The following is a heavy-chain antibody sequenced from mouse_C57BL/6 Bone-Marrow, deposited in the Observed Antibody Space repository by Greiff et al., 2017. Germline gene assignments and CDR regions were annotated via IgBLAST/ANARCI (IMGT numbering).Heavy chain of an antibody. V-gene: IGHV5-6*01. CDR1: GFTFSSYG. CDR2: ISSGGSYT. CDR3: ARQDSNFVYYFDY. Sequence: EVQRVESGGDLVKPGGSLKLSCAASGFTFSSYGMSWVRQTPDKRLEWVATISSGGSYTYYPDSVKGRFTISRDNAKNTLYLQMSSLKSEDTAMYYCARQDSNFVYYFDYWGQGTTLTVSS. D-gene: IGHD2-5*01. J-gene: IGHJ2*01.